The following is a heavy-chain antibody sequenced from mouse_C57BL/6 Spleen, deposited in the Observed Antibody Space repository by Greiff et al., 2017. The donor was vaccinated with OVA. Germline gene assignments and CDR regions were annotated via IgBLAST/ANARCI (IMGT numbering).Heavy chain of an antibody. CDR3: ARDRKANWDEDAMDY. D-gene: IGHD4-1*01. V-gene: IGHV5-4*01. CDR1: GFTFSSYA. Sequence: EVKLVESGGGLVKPGGSLKLSCAASGFTFSSYAMSWVRQTPEKRLEWVATISDGGSYTYYPDNVKGRFTISRDNAKNNLYLQMSHLKSEDTAMYYCARDRKANWDEDAMDYWGQGTSVTVSS. CDR2: ISDGGSYT. J-gene: IGHJ4*01.